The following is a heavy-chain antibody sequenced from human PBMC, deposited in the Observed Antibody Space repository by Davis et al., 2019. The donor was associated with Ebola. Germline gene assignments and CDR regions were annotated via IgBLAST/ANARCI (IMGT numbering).Heavy chain of an antibody. J-gene: IGHJ5*02. Sequence: GESLKISCAASGFTFSSYEMNWVRQAPGKGLEWVSSISSSSSYMYYADSVKGRFTLSRDNAKNSLYLQMNSLRAEDTAVYYCARETSGSTWIQLSNWFDPWGQGTLVTVSS. CDR2: ISSSSSYM. D-gene: IGHD5-18*01. V-gene: IGHV3-21*01. CDR3: ARETSGSTWIQLSNWFDP. CDR1: GFTFSSYE.